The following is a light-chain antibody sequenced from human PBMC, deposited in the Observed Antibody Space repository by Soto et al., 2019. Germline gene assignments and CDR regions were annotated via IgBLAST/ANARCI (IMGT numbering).Light chain of an antibody. Sequence: QSVLTQSPSASASLGASVKLTCTLSSGHSSYAIAWHQQQPEKGPRYLMKLNSDGSHYKGGGIPDRFSGSSSGAERYLTISSLQSGDEADYYCQTWGTGIQVFGTGTKLTVL. CDR1: SGHSSYA. CDR2: LNSDGSH. CDR3: QTWGTGIQV. J-gene: IGLJ1*01. V-gene: IGLV4-69*01.